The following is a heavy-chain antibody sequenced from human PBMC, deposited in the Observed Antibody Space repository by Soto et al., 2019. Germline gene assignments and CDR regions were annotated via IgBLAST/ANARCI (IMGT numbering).Heavy chain of an antibody. CDR2: INAGNGNT. D-gene: IGHD6-19*01. V-gene: IGHV1-3*01. CDR1: GYTFTSYA. Sequence: QVQLVQSGAEVKKPGASVKVSCKASGYTFTSYAMHWVRQAPGQRLEWMGWINAGNGNTKYSQKFQGRVTITTDTSASTAYMELSSPRSEDTAVYYCARVIGGWYYFDYWGQGTLVTVSS. CDR3: ARVIGGWYYFDY. J-gene: IGHJ4*02.